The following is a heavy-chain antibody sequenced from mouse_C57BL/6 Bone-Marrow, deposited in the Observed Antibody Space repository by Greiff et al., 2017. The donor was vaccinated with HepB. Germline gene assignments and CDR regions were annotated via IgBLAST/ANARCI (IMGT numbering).Heavy chain of an antibody. J-gene: IGHJ4*01. Sequence: EVKLVESGGGLVQPKGSLKLSCAASGFTFNTYAMHWVRQAPGKGLEWVARIRSKSSNYATYYADSVKDRFTISRDDSQSMLYLQMNNLKTEDTAMYYCGLYYGSSYNYTMDYWGQGTSVTVSS. V-gene: IGHV10-3*01. CDR2: IRSKSSNYAT. CDR1: GFTFNTYA. D-gene: IGHD1-1*01. CDR3: GLYYGSSYNYTMDY.